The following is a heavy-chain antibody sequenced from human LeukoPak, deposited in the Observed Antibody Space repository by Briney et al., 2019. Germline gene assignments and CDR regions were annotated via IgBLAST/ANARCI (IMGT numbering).Heavy chain of an antibody. CDR1: GGSFSGYY. CDR3: ARGSPIYYFPQCYYYGMDV. J-gene: IGHJ6*02. D-gene: IGHD5/OR15-5a*01. Sequence: PSETLSLTCAVYGGSFSGYYWSWIRQPPGKGLEWIGEINHSGSTNYNPSLKSRVTISVDTSKNLFSLKLSSVTAADTAVYYCARGSPIYYFPQCYYYGMDVWGQGTTVTVSS. V-gene: IGHV4-34*01. CDR2: INHSGST.